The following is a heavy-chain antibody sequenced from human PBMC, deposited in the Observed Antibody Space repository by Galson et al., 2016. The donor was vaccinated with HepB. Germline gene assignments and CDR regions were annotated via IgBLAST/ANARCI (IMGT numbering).Heavy chain of an antibody. CDR2: IIPIFGSA. D-gene: IGHD6-19*01. CDR1: GGTFRSHA. Sequence: SGAEVKKPGEALKISCKASGGTFRSHAINWVRQAPGQGLEWMGGIIPIFGSANYAQNFQGRVTISADESTGTAYLDLSSLRSEDTAVYYCATDAQGGGWSFPFDYWGQGTLVTVS. V-gene: IGHV1-69*19. J-gene: IGHJ4*02. CDR3: ATDAQGGGWSFPFDY.